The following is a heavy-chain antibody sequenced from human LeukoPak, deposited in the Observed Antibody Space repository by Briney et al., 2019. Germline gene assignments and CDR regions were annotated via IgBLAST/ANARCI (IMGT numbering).Heavy chain of an antibody. CDR3: ARYPGYCSSTSCYVFYYMDV. D-gene: IGHD2-2*01. J-gene: IGHJ6*03. V-gene: IGHV3-48*01. CDR1: GFTFSSYT. Sequence: GGSLRLSCAASGFTFSSYTMNWVRQAPGKGLEWVSYISSSSGTIYYADSVKGRFTISRDNSKNTLYLQMNSLRAEDTAVYYCARYPGYCSSTSCYVFYYMDVWGKGTTVTVSS. CDR2: ISSSSGTI.